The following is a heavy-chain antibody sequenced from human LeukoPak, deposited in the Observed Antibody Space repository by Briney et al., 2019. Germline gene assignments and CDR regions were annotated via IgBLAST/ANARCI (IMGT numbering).Heavy chain of an antibody. CDR2: IYHTGST. V-gene: IGHV4-38-2*01. CDR1: GYSISRGYY. D-gene: IGHD3-10*01. Sequence: SETLSLACGVSGYSISRGYYWAWIRQPPGKGLEWIGTIYHTGSTYYTPSLGSRVTISVDTSKNEFSLNLNSVTAADTAVYYCARAGWIITSGIDYWGQGALVTVSS. J-gene: IGHJ4*02. CDR3: ARAGWIITSGIDY.